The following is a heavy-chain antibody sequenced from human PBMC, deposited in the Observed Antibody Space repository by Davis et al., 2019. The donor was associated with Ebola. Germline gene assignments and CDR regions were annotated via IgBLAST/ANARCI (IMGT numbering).Heavy chain of an antibody. CDR3: ARVRGDCSSTSCPSEGYYYYYYMDV. CDR2: IIPIFGTA. Sequence: PSVKVSCKASGGTFSSYAISWVRQAPGQGLEWMGGIIPIFGTANYAQKFQGRVTITADESTSTAYMELSSLRSEDTAVYYCARVRGDCSSTSCPSEGYYYYYYMDVWGKGTTVTVSS. V-gene: IGHV1-69*13. CDR1: GGTFSSYA. J-gene: IGHJ6*03. D-gene: IGHD2-2*01.